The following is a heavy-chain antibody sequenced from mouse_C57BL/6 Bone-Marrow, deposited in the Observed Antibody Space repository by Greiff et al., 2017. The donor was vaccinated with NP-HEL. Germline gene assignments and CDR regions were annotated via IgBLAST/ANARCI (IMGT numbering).Heavy chain of an antibody. CDR2: IDPSDSYT. Sequence: QVQLQQPGAELVKPGASVKLSCKASGYTFTSYWMQWVKQRPGQGLEWIGEIDPSDSYTNYNQKFKGKATLTVDTSSSTAYMQLSSLTSEDSAVYYCARTLRPTFPYYFDYWGQGTTRTVSS. J-gene: IGHJ2*01. V-gene: IGHV1-50*01. D-gene: IGHD1-1*01. CDR1: GYTFTSYW. CDR3: ARTLRPTFPYYFDY.